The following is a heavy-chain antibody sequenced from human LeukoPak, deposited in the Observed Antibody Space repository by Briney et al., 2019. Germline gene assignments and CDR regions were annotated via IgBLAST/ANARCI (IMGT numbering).Heavy chain of an antibody. Sequence: SETLSLTCSVSGGSVTSGGFYWGWRRQPPGKGPEWIATIYYTGSTYYNPSLKSRVTISIDTSKNQFSLRMTSVTATDTAVYHCARHSGSGSESRPFDPWGQGTLVTVSS. CDR2: IYYTGST. D-gene: IGHD3-10*01. CDR3: ARHSGSGSESRPFDP. V-gene: IGHV4-39*01. J-gene: IGHJ5*02. CDR1: GGSVTSGGFY.